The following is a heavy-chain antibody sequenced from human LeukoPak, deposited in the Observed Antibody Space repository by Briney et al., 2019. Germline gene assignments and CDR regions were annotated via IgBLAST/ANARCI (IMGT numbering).Heavy chain of an antibody. D-gene: IGHD3-9*01. CDR1: GGTLSSYA. CDR2: IIPIFGTA. Sequence: ASVKVSCKASGGTLSSYAISWVRQAPGQGLQWMGRIIPIFGTANYSQKFQGRVTITTDESTSTAYMELSSLRSEDTDVHYCASDDILYGYFFYWGQGTLVTVSS. V-gene: IGHV1-69*05. J-gene: IGHJ4*02. CDR3: ASDDILYGYFFY.